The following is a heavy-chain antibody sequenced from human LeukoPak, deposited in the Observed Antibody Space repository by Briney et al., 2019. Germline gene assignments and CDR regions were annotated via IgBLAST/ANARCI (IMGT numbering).Heavy chain of an antibody. CDR2: INPNSGGT. V-gene: IGHV1-2*02. CDR3: ARDLPYYGSSGLEY. D-gene: IGHD3-22*01. Sequence: GASVKVSCKASGYTFTGYYMHWVRQAPGQGLEWMGWINPNSGGTNYAQKFQGRVTMTRDTSISTAYMELSRLRSDDTAVYYCARDLPYYGSSGLEYWGQGTLVTVSS. CDR1: GYTFTGYY. J-gene: IGHJ4*02.